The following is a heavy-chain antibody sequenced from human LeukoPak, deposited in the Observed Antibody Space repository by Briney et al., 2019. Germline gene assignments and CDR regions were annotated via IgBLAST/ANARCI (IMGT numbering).Heavy chain of an antibody. CDR1: EFTFSNYW. Sequence: GGSLRLSCATSEFTFSNYWMTWVRQAPGKGLEWVANINQDGSAKYYADSVRGRFTISRDNSKNTLYLQMNSLRAEDTAVYYCAREISSSHGIDAFDIWGQGTMVTVSS. CDR3: AREISSSHGIDAFDI. D-gene: IGHD6-13*01. V-gene: IGHV3-7*01. CDR2: INQDGSAK. J-gene: IGHJ3*02.